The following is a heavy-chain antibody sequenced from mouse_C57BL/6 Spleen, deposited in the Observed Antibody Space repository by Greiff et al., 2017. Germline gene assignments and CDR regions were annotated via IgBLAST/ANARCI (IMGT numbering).Heavy chain of an antibody. D-gene: IGHD1-1*01. CDR2: IWSGGST. CDR1: GFSLTSYG. V-gene: IGHV2-2*01. CDR3: ARGDYYGIIDY. J-gene: IGHJ2*01. Sequence: QVQLKETGPGLVQPSQSLSITCTVSGFSLTSYGVHWVRQSPGKGLEWLGVIWSGGSTDYNAAFISRLSISKDNSKSQVFFKMNSLQADDTAIYYCARGDYYGIIDYWGQGTTLTVSS.